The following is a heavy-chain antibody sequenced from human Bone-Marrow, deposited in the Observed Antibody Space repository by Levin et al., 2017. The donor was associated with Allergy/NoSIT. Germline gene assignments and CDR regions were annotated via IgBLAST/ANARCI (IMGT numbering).Heavy chain of an antibody. CDR3: AKVSSGWYSGWFDS. CDR2: ISGSGGRT. Sequence: GSLRLSCAASGFTFDTYVMTWVRQAPGKGLEWVSLISGSGGRTDYADSVKGRLTISRDNSKNTVYLQMSSLRAEDTAVYYCAKVSSGWYSGWFDSWGQGTLVTVSS. V-gene: IGHV3-23*01. J-gene: IGHJ5*01. D-gene: IGHD6-19*01. CDR1: GFTFDTYV.